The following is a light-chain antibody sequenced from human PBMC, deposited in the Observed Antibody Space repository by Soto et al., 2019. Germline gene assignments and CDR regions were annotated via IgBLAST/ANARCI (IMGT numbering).Light chain of an antibody. Sequence: EIVMTQFPATLSVSPGERATLSCRASQSVSSNLAWYQQKPGQAPRLLIYGPSTRATGIPARFSGSGSGTEFTLTISSLQSEDFAVYYGQQYNNWPPFTFGQGTKLEIK. J-gene: IGKJ2*01. CDR2: GPS. CDR3: QQYNNWPPFT. V-gene: IGKV3-15*01. CDR1: QSVSSN.